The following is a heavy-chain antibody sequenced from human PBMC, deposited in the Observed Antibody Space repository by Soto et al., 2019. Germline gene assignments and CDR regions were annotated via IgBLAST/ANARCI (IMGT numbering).Heavy chain of an antibody. V-gene: IGHV4-31*03. CDR1: GASMSSGGYY. D-gene: IGHD6-6*01. CDR3: ARDRHNNFFDP. J-gene: IGHJ5*02. CDR2: IYYRGST. Sequence: QVQLQESGPGLVKPSQTLSLTCTVSGASMSSGGYYWTWIRQSPGKGLERIGYIYYRGSTYYNPPLESRVAISLATSRSQFSLTLHSVTAADTAIYYCARDRHNNFFDPWGQGTLVTVSS.